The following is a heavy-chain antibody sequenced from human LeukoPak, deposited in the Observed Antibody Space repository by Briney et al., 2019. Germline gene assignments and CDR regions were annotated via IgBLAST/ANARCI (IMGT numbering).Heavy chain of an antibody. Sequence: GGTLRLSSAASVVTFSGYAMSCVREAPGEGLERGSAISSSGSTMYYADSVKVRFTISRDHAKNSLYLQMTGLRAEDTAVSYCAELGITMIGGVWGKGTTVTISS. V-gene: IGHV3-48*03. CDR3: AELGITMIGGV. J-gene: IGHJ6*04. CDR1: VVTFSGYA. D-gene: IGHD3-10*02. CDR2: ISSSGSTM.